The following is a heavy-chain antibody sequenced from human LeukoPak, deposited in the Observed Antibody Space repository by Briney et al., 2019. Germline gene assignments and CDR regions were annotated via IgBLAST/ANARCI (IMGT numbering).Heavy chain of an antibody. J-gene: IGHJ5*02. D-gene: IGHD3-3*01. CDR2: INHSGST. CDR1: GGSFSGYY. CDR3: ARGQRYDFWSGYYDNWFDP. V-gene: IGHV4-34*01. Sequence: SETLSLTCAVYGGSFSGYYWSWIRQPPGKGLEWIGEINHSGSTNYNPSLKSRVTISVDMSKNQFSLKLSSVTAADTAVYYCARGQRYDFWSGYYDNWFDPWGQGTLVTVSS.